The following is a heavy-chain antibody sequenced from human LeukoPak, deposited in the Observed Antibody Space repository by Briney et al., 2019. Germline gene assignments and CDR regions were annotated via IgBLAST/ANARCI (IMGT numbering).Heavy chain of an antibody. V-gene: IGHV3-30*03. J-gene: IGHJ4*02. CDR2: ISYDGSNK. CDR1: GFTFSSYG. D-gene: IGHD1-14*01. CDR3: ASSFRPDNDY. Sequence: GGSLRLSCAASGFTFSSYGMHWVRQAPGKGLEWVAVISYDGSNKYYADSVKGRFTISRDNSKNTLCLQMNSLRAEDTAVYYCASSFRPDNDYWGQGTLVTVSS.